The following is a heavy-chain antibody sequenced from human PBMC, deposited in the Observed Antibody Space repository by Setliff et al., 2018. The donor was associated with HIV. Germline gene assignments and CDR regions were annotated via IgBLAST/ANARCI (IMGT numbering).Heavy chain of an antibody. CDR1: GGSISSGNYY. D-gene: IGHD2-2*01. CDR3: ARFDHASIDY. V-gene: IGHV4-31*03. Sequence: PSETLSLTCTVSGGSISSGNYYWNWIRQHPGKGLEWIGYIYYSGATNYNPSLKSRVTLSIDTSKNQFSLNLSSVTAADTAVYYCARFDHASIDYWGQGTLVTVSS. J-gene: IGHJ4*02. CDR2: IYYSGAT.